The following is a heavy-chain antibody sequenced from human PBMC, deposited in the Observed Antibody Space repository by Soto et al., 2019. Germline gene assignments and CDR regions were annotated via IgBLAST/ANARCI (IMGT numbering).Heavy chain of an antibody. CDR3: ARVVAALYNWFDY. CDR2: ISAYNGNT. V-gene: IGHV1-18*01. CDR1: GYAFTSYG. J-gene: IGHJ5*01. Sequence: ASVKVSCKASGYAFTSYGISWVRQAPGQGLEWMGWISAYNGNTNYAQKLQGRVTMTTDTSTSTVYMELRSLRSDDTAVYYCARVVAALYNWFDYWGQGTLVTVSS. D-gene: IGHD6-13*01.